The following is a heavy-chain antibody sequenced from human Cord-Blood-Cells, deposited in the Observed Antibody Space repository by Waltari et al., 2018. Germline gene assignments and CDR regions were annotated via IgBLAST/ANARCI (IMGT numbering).Heavy chain of an antibody. Sequence: QVQLVQSGAEVKKPGASVKVSCKASGYTFTGHYMHWVRQAPGQGLEWMGWINPNSGGTNYAQKFQGWVTMTRDTSISTAYMELSRLRSDDTAVYYCARDMPTGGGYFDLWGRGTLVTVSS. CDR3: ARDMPTGGGYFDL. V-gene: IGHV1-2*04. CDR2: INPNSGGT. CDR1: GYTFTGHY. J-gene: IGHJ2*01. D-gene: IGHD7-27*01.